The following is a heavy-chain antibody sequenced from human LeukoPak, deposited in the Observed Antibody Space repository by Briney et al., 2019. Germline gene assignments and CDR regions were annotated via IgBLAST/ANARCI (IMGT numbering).Heavy chain of an antibody. J-gene: IGHJ5*02. D-gene: IGHD6-6*01. CDR2: ISAYNGNT. Sequence: GASVKVSCKASGYTFTTYGISWVRLAPGQGLEWMGWISAYNGNTNYAQQSQGRVTMTTDTSMSTAYMELRSLRSDDTAVYYCARDLIAVRPGWFDPWGQGTLVTVSS. V-gene: IGHV1-18*01. CDR1: GYTFTTYG. CDR3: ARDLIAVRPGWFDP.